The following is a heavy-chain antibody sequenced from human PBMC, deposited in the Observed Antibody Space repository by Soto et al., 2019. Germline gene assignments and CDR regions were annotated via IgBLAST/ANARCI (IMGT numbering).Heavy chain of an antibody. CDR2: ISAYNGNT. Sequence: ASVKVSCKASGYTFTSYGISWVRQAPGQGLEWMGWISAYNGNTNYAQKLQGRVTMTTDTSTSTAYMELRSLRSDDTAVYYCARDLPNSGTDDAFDIWGQGTMVTVSS. CDR1: GYTFTSYG. D-gene: IGHD2-8*02. J-gene: IGHJ3*02. V-gene: IGHV1-18*01. CDR3: ARDLPNSGTDDAFDI.